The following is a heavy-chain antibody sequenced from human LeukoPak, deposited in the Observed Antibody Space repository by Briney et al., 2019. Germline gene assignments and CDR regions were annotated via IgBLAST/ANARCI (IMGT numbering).Heavy chain of an antibody. Sequence: GGSLRLSCAASGFSVSNNYMAWVRQAPGKGLEWVSSISGSGSSTYYRDSERGRFTISRDSSKNTLYLQMNSLRADDTAIYYCAATRSSKPGRYYFDFWGQGILVTLSS. J-gene: IGHJ4*02. CDR1: GFSVSNNY. CDR3: AATRSSKPGRYYFDF. CDR2: ISGSGSST. V-gene: IGHV3-23*01. D-gene: IGHD6-6*01.